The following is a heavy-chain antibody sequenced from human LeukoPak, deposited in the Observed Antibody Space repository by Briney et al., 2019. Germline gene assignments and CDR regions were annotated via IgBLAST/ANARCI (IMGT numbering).Heavy chain of an antibody. CDR3: ARVEMATITPYFDY. J-gene: IGHJ4*02. Sequence: SETLSLTCTVSGGSISSYYWSWIRQPPGKGLEWIGYIYYSGSTNYNPSLKSRVTISVDTSKNQFSLKLSSVTAADTAVYYCARVEMATITPYFDYWGQGTLVTVSS. V-gene: IGHV4-59*01. D-gene: IGHD5-24*01. CDR1: GGSISSYY. CDR2: IYYSGST.